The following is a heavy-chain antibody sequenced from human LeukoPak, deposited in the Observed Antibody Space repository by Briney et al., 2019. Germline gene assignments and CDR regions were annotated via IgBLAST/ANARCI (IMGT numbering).Heavy chain of an antibody. CDR3: TRAPHPRCSSSGCYLDY. J-gene: IGHJ4*02. CDR1: GFTFGDYA. D-gene: IGHD2-2*01. Sequence: GRSLRLSCSTSGFTFGDYAMSWVRQAPGKGLEWVGVIQSKAYGGATKYAASVNGRFSISRDDSQSIANLQMNDLKTEDTAVYYCTRAPHPRCSSSGCYLDYWGQGTLVTVSS. CDR2: IQSKAYGGAT. V-gene: IGHV3-49*04.